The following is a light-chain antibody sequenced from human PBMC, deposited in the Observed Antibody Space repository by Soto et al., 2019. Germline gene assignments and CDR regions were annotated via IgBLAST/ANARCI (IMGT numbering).Light chain of an antibody. J-gene: IGKJ2*01. CDR1: QSVSNNY. Sequence: EVVLTQSPGTLSLSPGERATLSCRASQSVSNNYFAWYQQKPGQAPRLLIFCSSDRATGIPDRFSGRGSGTDFTLTISRLEPEDFAVYYCQQYCSSPPYTFGQGTKLEIK. CDR3: QQYCSSPPYT. V-gene: IGKV3-20*01. CDR2: CSS.